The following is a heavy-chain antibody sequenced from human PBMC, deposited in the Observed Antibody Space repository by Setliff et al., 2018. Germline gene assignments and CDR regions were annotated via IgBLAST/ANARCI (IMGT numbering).Heavy chain of an antibody. CDR3: ARSFSRREKFLLDY. V-gene: IGHV4-38-2*02. CDR2: IGHTGSI. CDR1: GYSISSGHY. J-gene: IGHJ4*02. Sequence: SETLSLTCTVSGYSISSGHYWGWIRQPPGKGLEWVGNIGHTGSINYNPSLKSRLTISRDTSKNQVSLKVSSVTAADTAVYYCARSFSRREKFLLDYWGQGALVTVSS.